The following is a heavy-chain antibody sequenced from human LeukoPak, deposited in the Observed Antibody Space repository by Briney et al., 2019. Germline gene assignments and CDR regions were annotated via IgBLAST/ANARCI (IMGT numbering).Heavy chain of an antibody. CDR1: GFTFSSYG. J-gene: IGHJ6*03. CDR3: AKTSGEYQLLWAYYYYYMDV. D-gene: IGHD2-2*01. CDR2: IRYDGSNK. V-gene: IGHV3-30*02. Sequence: PGRSLRLSCAASGFTFSSYGMHWVRQAPGKGLEWVAFIRYDGSNKYYADSVKGRFTISRDNSKNTLYLQMNSLRAEDTAVYYCAKTSGEYQLLWAYYYYYMDVWGKGTTVTISS.